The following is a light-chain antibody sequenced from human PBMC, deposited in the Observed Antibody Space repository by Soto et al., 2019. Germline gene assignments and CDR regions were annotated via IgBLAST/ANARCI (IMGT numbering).Light chain of an antibody. Sequence: QLVLTQPPSASGTPGQRVTISCSGSDSNIGSFTVHWYQQVPGTAPKPLIHTTYQRPSGVPDRFSGSKSGTSGSLAISGLQPEDEADYYCASWDDSLSGFVFGTGTKVT. V-gene: IGLV1-44*01. CDR1: DSNIGSFT. J-gene: IGLJ1*01. CDR2: TTY. CDR3: ASWDDSLSGFV.